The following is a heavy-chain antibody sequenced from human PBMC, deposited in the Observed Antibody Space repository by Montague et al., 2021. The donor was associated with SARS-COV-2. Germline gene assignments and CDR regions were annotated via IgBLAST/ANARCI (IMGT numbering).Heavy chain of an antibody. CDR2: NNRKANT. CDR3: ASVIYPSGSYYNRYYYGLNI. D-gene: IGHD3-10*01. CDR1: GGSLSGYY. J-gene: IGHJ6*02. Sequence: SETLSLTCAVYGGSLSGYYWSWMRQHPEKGLEWIGENNRKANTKXNTSLRSPVTITIDKSKNQFSLKMTSVTAAETATYYCASVIYPSGSYYNRYYYGLNIWGPGTTVIVSS. V-gene: IGHV4-34*01.